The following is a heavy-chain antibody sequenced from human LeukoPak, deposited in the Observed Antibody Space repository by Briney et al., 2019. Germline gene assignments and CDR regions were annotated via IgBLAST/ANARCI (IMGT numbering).Heavy chain of an antibody. CDR2: INPNSGGT. J-gene: IGHJ5*02. D-gene: IGHD2-15*01. CDR1: GYTFTGYY. Sequence: ASVKVSCKASGYTFTGYYMNWVRQAPGQGLEWMGWINPNSGGTNYAQKFQGRGTMTRDTSISTAYMELSRLRSDDTAVYYCARDRGEADIVVVVAATSWFDPWGQGPLVTVSS. V-gene: IGHV1-2*02. CDR3: ARDRGEADIVVVVAATSWFDP.